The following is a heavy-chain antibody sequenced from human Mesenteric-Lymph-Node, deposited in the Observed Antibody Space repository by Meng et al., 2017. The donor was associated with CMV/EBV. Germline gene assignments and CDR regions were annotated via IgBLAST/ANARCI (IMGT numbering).Heavy chain of an antibody. Sequence: HVELVQSGAEVKKPGSSVKVSLKASGGTFSSYTISWVRQAPGQGLEWMGRIIPILGIANYAQKFQGRVTITADKSTSTAYMELSSLRSEDTAVYYCAGGIAAAGSRWFDPWGQGTLVTVSS. J-gene: IGHJ5*02. V-gene: IGHV1-69*02. D-gene: IGHD6-13*01. CDR2: IIPILGIA. CDR3: AGGIAAAGSRWFDP. CDR1: GGTFSSYT.